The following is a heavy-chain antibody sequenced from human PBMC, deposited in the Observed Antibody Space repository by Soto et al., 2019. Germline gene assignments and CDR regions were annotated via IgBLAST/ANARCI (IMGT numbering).Heavy chain of an antibody. Sequence: GGSLRLSCAASGFTFSSYAMHGVRQAPGKGLQWVALISGGGSDKGYADSVKGRFTISRDNSNDTLYLQMNSLRVDDTAVYYCGNRGAEGGHWFDFWGRGTLVTVSS. D-gene: IGHD2-15*01. J-gene: IGHJ5*01. CDR2: ISGGGSDK. CDR1: GFTFSSYA. V-gene: IGHV3-30-3*01. CDR3: GNRGAEGGHWFDF.